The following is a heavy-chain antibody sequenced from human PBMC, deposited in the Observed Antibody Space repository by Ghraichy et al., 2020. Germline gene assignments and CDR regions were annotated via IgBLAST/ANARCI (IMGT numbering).Heavy chain of an antibody. J-gene: IGHJ6*03. CDR3: ARAIYRYYMDV. V-gene: IGHV3-30-3*01. D-gene: IGHD3-16*02. CDR2: ISYDGSNK. CDR1: GFTFSSYA. Sequence: GGSLRLSCAASGFTFSSYAMHWVRQAPGKGLEWVAVISYDGSNKYYADSVKGRFTISRDNSKNTLYLQMNSLRAEDTAVYYCARAIYRYYMDVWGKGTTVTVSS.